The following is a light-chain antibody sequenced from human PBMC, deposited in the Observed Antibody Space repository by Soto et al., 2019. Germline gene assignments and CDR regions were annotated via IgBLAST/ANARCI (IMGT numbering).Light chain of an antibody. CDR1: QSISSW. J-gene: IGKJ1*01. CDR3: QHYNSYSEA. Sequence: DIQMTQSPSTLSASVGDRVTITCRARQSISSWLAWYQQKPGKAPNLLIYKASTLESGVPSRFSGSGSGTEFTLTISSVQPDDFATYYCQHYNSYSEAFGQGTKVDIK. CDR2: KAS. V-gene: IGKV1-5*03.